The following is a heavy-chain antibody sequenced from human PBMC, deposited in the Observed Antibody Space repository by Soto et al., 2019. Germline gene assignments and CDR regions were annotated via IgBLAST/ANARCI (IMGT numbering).Heavy chain of an antibody. CDR2: INHSGST. V-gene: IGHV4-34*01. CDR1: GGSFSGYY. Sequence: SETLSLTCAVYGGSFSGYYWSWIRQPPGKGLEWIGEINHSGSTNYNPSLKSRVTISVDTSKNQFSLKLSSVTAADTAVYYCARVGKRADYWGQGTLVTVSS. J-gene: IGHJ4*02. CDR3: ARVGKRADY.